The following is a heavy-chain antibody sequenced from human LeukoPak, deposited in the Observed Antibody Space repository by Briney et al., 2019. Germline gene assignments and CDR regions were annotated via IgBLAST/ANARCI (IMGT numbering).Heavy chain of an antibody. J-gene: IGHJ5*02. D-gene: IGHD3-10*01. V-gene: IGHV4-4*07. Sequence: SETPSLTCTVPGGSISSYYWSWIRQPAGKGLEWIGRIYRSGSTDYNPSLKSRVTMSVDTSKNKFSLKLSSVTAADTAVYYCARDSGTTGEVKFDPWGQGTLVTVSS. CDR1: GGSISSYY. CDR3: ARDSGTTGEVKFDP. CDR2: IYRSGST.